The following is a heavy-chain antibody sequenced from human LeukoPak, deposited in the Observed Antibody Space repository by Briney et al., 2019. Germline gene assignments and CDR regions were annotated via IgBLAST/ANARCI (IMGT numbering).Heavy chain of an antibody. Sequence: ASVKVSCKASGYTFTSYAMNWVRQAPGQGLEWMGWINTNTGNPTYAQGFTGRFVISLDTSVSTAYLQISSLKAEDTAVYYCARGEDIVVVPAAIRDNWFDPWGQGTLVTVSS. CDR1: GYTFTSYA. CDR3: ARGEDIVVVPAAIRDNWFDP. V-gene: IGHV7-4-1*02. J-gene: IGHJ5*02. D-gene: IGHD2-2*02. CDR2: INTNTGNP.